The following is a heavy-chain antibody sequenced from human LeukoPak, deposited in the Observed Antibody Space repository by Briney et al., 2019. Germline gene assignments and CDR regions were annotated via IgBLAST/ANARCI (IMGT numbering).Heavy chain of an antibody. CDR2: IIPILGIA. J-gene: IGHJ4*02. Sequence: ASVKVSCKASGGTFSSYAISWVRQAPGQGLEWMGRIIPILGIANYAQKFQGRVTITADKSTSTAYMELSSLRPEDTAVYYCAKDRPVYYDGSGYFDYWGQGTLVTVSS. V-gene: IGHV1-69*04. CDR3: AKDRPVYYDGSGYFDY. D-gene: IGHD3-10*01. CDR1: GGTFSSYA.